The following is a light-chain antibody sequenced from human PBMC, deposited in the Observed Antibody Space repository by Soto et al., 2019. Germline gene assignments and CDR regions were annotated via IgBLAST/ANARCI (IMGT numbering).Light chain of an antibody. J-gene: IGKJ1*01. Sequence: EIVMTQSPATLSVSPGERATLSCRASQSVSSNLAWYQQKPGHTPRLLIYCASTRATGIPARFSGSGSGTEFNLPISSLQSGDFAVYYCQQYHNWPPGTFGQGTKVEIK. CDR1: QSVSSN. CDR2: CAS. V-gene: IGKV3-15*01. CDR3: QQYHNWPPGT.